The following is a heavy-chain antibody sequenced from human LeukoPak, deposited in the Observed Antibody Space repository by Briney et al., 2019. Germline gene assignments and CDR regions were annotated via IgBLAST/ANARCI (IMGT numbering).Heavy chain of an antibody. CDR2: ISSSSSTI. CDR1: GFTFSSYS. J-gene: IGHJ4*02. CDR3: ARDRGNWNDRFYFDY. Sequence: GGSLRLSCAASGFTFSSYSMNWVRQAPGKGLEWVSYISSSSSTIYYADSVKGRFTISRDNAKNSLYLQMNSLRAEDTAVYYCARDRGNWNDRFYFDYWGQGTLVTVSS. V-gene: IGHV3-48*01. D-gene: IGHD1-20*01.